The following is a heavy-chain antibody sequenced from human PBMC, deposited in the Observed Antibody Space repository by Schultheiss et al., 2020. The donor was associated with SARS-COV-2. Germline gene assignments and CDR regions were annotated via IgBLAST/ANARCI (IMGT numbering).Heavy chain of an antibody. V-gene: IGHV3-11*06. D-gene: IGHD2-21*01. Sequence: GGSLRLSCAASGFTFSDYYMSWIRQAPGKGLEWVSYITTSGSYTNYADSVKGRFTISRDNAKNTLYLQMNSLRAEDTAVYYCILATGEAAFDVWGQGTMVTVSS. CDR2: ITTSGSYT. J-gene: IGHJ3*01. CDR1: GFTFSDYY. CDR3: ILATGEAAFDV.